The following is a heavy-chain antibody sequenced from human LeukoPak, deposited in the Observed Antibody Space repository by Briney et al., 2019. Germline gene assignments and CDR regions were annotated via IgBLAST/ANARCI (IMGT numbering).Heavy chain of an antibody. D-gene: IGHD5-24*01. CDR3: ARDGEMATIENYFEY. CDR1: GGSISSSSYY. CDR2: IYYSGST. Sequence: SETLSLTCTVSGGSISSSSYYWGWIRQPPGKGLECIGNIYYSGSTYYNPSLKSRVTISVDTTKNQFSLKLSSVTAADTALYFCARDGEMATIENYFEYWGQGTLVTVSS. J-gene: IGHJ4*02. V-gene: IGHV4-39*07.